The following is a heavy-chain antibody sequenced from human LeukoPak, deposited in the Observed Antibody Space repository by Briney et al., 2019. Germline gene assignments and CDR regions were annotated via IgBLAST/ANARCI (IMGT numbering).Heavy chain of an antibody. CDR2: IIPIFGTA. CDR1: GGTFSSYA. V-gene: IGHV1-69*05. D-gene: IGHD2-2*01. Sequence: SSVKVSCKASGGTFSSYAISWVLQAPGQGLEWMGRIIPIFGTANYAQKFQGRVTITTDESTSTAYMELSSLRSEDTAVYYCARGYCSSTSCLSPFDYWGQGTLVTVSS. CDR3: ARGYCSSTSCLSPFDY. J-gene: IGHJ4*02.